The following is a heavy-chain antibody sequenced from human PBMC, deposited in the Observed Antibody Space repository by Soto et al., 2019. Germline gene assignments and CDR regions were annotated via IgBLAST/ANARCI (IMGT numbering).Heavy chain of an antibody. Sequence: SETLALTCTVSGVSISSNSYYWGWIRQPPGKGLEWIGSIYYSVSTYYNPSLKSRVPISVDTSKNQFPLQLNSVTAADTAVYYCVSKELPVRREFAYWGQETLVTVSS. V-gene: IGHV4-39*01. CDR1: GVSISSNSYY. J-gene: IGHJ4*02. CDR2: IYYSVST. D-gene: IGHD1-26*01. CDR3: VSKELPVRREFAY.